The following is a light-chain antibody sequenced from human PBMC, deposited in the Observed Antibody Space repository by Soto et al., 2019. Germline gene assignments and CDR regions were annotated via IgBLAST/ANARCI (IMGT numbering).Light chain of an antibody. J-gene: IGKJ3*01. Sequence: DIQMTQSPSSVSASIGDRVTITCRASQDISRWLAWYQQKPGKAPKLLIYAASSLQSGVPSRFSGSGSGTDFTLTISSLQTEDFATYYCQQADSFTTFGPGTKVDLK. CDR1: QDISRW. CDR2: AAS. V-gene: IGKV1-12*01. CDR3: QQADSFTT.